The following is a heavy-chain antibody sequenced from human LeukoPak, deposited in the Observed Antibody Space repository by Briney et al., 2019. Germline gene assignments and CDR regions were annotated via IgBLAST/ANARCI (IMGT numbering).Heavy chain of an antibody. CDR3: ASAPGGFWSGYSDNWFDP. J-gene: IGHJ5*02. D-gene: IGHD3-3*01. Sequence: ASVKVSCKASGYTFTSYYMHWVRQAPGQGLEWMGIINPSGGSTSYAQKFQGRVTMTRDTSTSTVYMELSSPRSEDTAVYYCASAPGGFWSGYSDNWFDPWGQGTLVTVSS. V-gene: IGHV1-46*01. CDR1: GYTFTSYY. CDR2: INPSGGST.